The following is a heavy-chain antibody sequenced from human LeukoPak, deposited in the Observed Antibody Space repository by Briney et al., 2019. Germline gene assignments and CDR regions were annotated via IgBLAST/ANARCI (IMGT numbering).Heavy chain of an antibody. CDR3: ARDGPRGTSVRPFDY. J-gene: IGHJ4*02. D-gene: IGHD1-7*01. CDR1: GYTFTGYG. Sequence: GASVKVSCKASGYTFTGYGISWVRQAPGQGLEWMGWISAYNGNTNYAQKLQGRVTMTTDTSTSTAYMELRSLRSDDAAVYYCARDGPRGTSVRPFDYWGQGTLVTVSS. CDR2: ISAYNGNT. V-gene: IGHV1-18*01.